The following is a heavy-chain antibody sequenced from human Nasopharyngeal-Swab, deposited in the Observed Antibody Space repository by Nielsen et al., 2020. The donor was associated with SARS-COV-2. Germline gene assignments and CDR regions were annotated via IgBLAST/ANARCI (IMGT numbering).Heavy chain of an antibody. D-gene: IGHD1-26*01. CDR3: VRRAFSASYFYFDY. V-gene: IGHV5-51*01. Sequence: GESLKISCKGSGYIFTSYWIGWVRQMPGKGLEWMGIIYPADSDSRYSLSFQDQVSISVDKSISTAYLQWNTLKASDTAIYYCVRRAFSASYFYFDYWGQGTLVTVSS. J-gene: IGHJ4*02. CDR2: IYPADSDS. CDR1: GYIFTSYW.